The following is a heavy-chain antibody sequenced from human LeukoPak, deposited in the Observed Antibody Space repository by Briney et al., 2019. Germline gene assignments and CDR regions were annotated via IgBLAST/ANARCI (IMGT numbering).Heavy chain of an antibody. J-gene: IGHJ4*02. CDR1: GFTFSSYA. Sequence: GGSLRLSCAASGFTFSSYAMTWVRQAPGKGLEWVSTIGGRGGSTFYADSVKGRFTISRDNAKNSLYLQMNSLRAEDTAVYYCARDPPYYDSSGYYYDYWGQGTLVTVSS. CDR3: ARDPPYYDSSGYYYDY. CDR2: IGGRGGST. V-gene: IGHV3-23*01. D-gene: IGHD3-22*01.